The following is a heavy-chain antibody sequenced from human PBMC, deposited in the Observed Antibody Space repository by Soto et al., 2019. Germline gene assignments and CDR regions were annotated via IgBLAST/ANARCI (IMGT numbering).Heavy chain of an antibody. CDR1: GFHFSSYG. V-gene: IGHV3-30*18. J-gene: IGHJ6*02. Sequence: QVQLVESGGGVVQPGRSVRLSCAASGFHFSSYGIHWVRQAPGKGLEWVAVISDDGTNKYYADSVKGRFTISRDNSKNXLYLQMGSLRAEDTAVYYCAKDRDPDYIYYYGMDVWGQGTTVTVSS. CDR3: AKDRDPDYIYYYGMDV. CDR2: ISDDGTNK. D-gene: IGHD4-4*01.